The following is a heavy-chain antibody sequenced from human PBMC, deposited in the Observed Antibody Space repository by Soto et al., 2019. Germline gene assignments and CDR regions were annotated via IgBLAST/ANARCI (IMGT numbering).Heavy chain of an antibody. Sequence: SVKVSCKASGGTFSSYAISWVRQAPGQGLEWMGGIIPIFGTANYAQKFQGRVTITADESTSTAYMELSSLRAEDTAVYYCAKDRRSNSYGMDVWGQGTTVTVSS. CDR2: IIPIFGTA. V-gene: IGHV1-69*13. CDR1: GGTFSSYA. J-gene: IGHJ6*02. CDR3: AKDRRSNSYGMDV.